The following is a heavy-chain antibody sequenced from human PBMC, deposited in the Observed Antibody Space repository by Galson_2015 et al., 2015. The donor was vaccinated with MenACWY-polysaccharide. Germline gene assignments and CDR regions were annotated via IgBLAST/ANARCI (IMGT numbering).Heavy chain of an antibody. CDR3: SSGGSPIGISGTYYYYMDV. Sequence: SVKVSCKVPGYTLTNLSMHWGRQAPGKGLEWMGGFDPEDGEKIYPQKFQGRVTMTEDTSTDTAYMELRSLRSEDTAVYYCSSGGSPIGISGTYYYYMDVWGKGTTVTVSS. J-gene: IGHJ6*03. V-gene: IGHV1-24*01. CDR2: FDPEDGEK. D-gene: IGHD1-20*01. CDR1: GYTLTNLS.